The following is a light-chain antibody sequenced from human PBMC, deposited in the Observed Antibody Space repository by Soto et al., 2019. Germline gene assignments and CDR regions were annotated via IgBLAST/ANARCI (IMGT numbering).Light chain of an antibody. J-gene: IGKJ5*01. V-gene: IGKV1-27*01. CDR2: AAS. CDR3: QQYGSSLIT. CDR1: QAINHY. Sequence: DIQMTQSPSSLSAFVGARAPITCRASQAINHYLAWYQQKPGKVPTLLIFAASTLQSGVPSRFSGSGSATDFTLTISRLEPEDFAVYYCQQYGSSLITSGQGTRLEIK.